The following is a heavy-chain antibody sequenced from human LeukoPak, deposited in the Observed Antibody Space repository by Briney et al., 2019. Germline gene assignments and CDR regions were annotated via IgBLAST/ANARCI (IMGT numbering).Heavy chain of an antibody. CDR3: ARDRGWVWSPTTVTTPDY. CDR1: GYSISSGYY. Sequence: PSETLSLTCTVSGYSISSGYYWGWIRQPPGKGLEWIGSIYHSGSTYYNPSLKSRVTISVDTSKNQFSLKLSSVTAADTAVYYCARDRGWVWSPTTVTTPDYWGQGTLVTVSS. V-gene: IGHV4-38-2*02. CDR2: IYHSGST. D-gene: IGHD4-17*01. J-gene: IGHJ4*02.